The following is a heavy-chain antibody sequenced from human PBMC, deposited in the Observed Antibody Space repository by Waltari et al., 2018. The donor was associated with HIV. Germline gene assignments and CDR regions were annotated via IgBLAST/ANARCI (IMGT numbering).Heavy chain of an antibody. D-gene: IGHD5-18*01. CDR3: ASQDTATFTSNFHY. CDR1: GASFDGFF. CDR2: ISHKKES. V-gene: IGHV4-34*01. Sequence: QVRLYQWGAGLLRPSDPLSPTCAAYGASFDGFFWRWVRQSPGQGWEGIGEISHKKESKLNPSLKSRITMSRDTAKKHFSLRMISVTAADTAVYFCASQDTATFTSNFHYWGQGTQATVSS. J-gene: IGHJ4*02.